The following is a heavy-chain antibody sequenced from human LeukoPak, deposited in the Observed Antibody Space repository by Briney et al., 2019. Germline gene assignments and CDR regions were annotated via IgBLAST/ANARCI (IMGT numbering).Heavy chain of an antibody. CDR2: ISFHGADS. V-gene: IGHV3-30*04. CDR3: ASLYPFRY. Sequence: GGSLRLSCAASGFTFISYAIHWVRQAPGKGLEWVAVISFHGADSFYADSVKGRFTISRDNSKNSPYLQMNSLRAEDTAVYYCASLYPFRYWGQGTLVTVSS. J-gene: IGHJ4*02. D-gene: IGHD2/OR15-2a*01. CDR1: GFTFISYA.